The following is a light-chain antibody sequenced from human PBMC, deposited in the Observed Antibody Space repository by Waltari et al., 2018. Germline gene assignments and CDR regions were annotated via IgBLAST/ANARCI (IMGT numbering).Light chain of an antibody. J-gene: IGKJ4*01. V-gene: IGKV1-8*01. Sequence: AIRMTQSPSSFSASTGDRVTITCRASQGISSYLAWYQQKPGKAPKLLIYAASTLQSGVPSRFSGSGSGTDFTLTISCLQSEDFATYYCQQYYSYPLTFGGGTMVEIK. CDR3: QQYYSYPLT. CDR1: QGISSY. CDR2: AAS.